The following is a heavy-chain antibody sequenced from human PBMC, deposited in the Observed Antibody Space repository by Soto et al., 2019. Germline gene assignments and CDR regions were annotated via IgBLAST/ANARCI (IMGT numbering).Heavy chain of an antibody. D-gene: IGHD3-9*01. Sequence: GGSLRLSCAASGFTFSSYAMSWVRQAPGKGLEWVSGISGNGGSTYYADSVKGRFTISRDKSKNTLYLQMNSLRAEDTAVYYFAKRDSLTPLFGAFDIWGQGTMVTVSS. CDR3: AKRDSLTPLFGAFDI. J-gene: IGHJ3*02. CDR2: ISGNGGST. V-gene: IGHV3-23*01. CDR1: GFTFSSYA.